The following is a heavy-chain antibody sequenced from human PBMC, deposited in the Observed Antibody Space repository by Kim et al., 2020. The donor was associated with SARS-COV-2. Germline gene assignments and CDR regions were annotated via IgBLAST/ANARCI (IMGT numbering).Heavy chain of an antibody. CDR2: ISSNGGST. V-gene: IGHV3-64D*06. Sequence: GGSLRLSCSASGFTFSSYAMYWVRQAPGKGLEYVSAISSNGGSTYYADSVKGRFTISSDNSKNTLYLQMSSLRAEDTAVYYCVKDKRQNLGSHFDYWGQGTLGTV. CDR1: GFTFSSYA. CDR3: VKDKRQNLGSHFDY. J-gene: IGHJ4*02.